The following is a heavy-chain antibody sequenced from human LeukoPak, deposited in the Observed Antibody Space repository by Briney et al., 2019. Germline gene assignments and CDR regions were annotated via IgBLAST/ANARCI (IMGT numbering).Heavy chain of an antibody. CDR3: ASGGWEAGSYSPRYYFDY. V-gene: IGHV4-59*12. J-gene: IGHJ4*02. D-gene: IGHD3-10*01. CDR1: GGSISSYY. CDR2: IYYSGST. Sequence: SETLPLTCTVSGGSISSYYWSWIRQPPGKGLEWIGYIYYSGSTYYNPSLKSRVTISVDTSKNQFSLKLSSVTAADTAVYYCASGGWEAGSYSPRYYFDYWGQGTLVTVSS.